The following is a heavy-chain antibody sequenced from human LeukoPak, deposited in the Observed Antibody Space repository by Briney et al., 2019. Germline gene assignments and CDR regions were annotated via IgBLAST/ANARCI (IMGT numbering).Heavy chain of an antibody. J-gene: IGHJ5*02. CDR2: ISYDGSNK. Sequence: GGSLRLSCAASGFTFSSYGMHWVRQAPGKGLEWVAVISYDGSNKYYADSVKGRFTISRDNSKNTLYLQMNSLRAEDTAVYYCAKPTRYNWFDPWGQGTPVTVSS. CDR3: AKPTRYNWFDP. D-gene: IGHD4-11*01. CDR1: GFTFSSYG. V-gene: IGHV3-30*18.